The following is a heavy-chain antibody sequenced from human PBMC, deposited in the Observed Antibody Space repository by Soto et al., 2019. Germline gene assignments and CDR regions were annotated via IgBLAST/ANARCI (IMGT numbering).Heavy chain of an antibody. V-gene: IGHV2-5*02. J-gene: IGHJ4*02. CDR3: AHRLDDGESGSGLDY. CDR2: IYWDDDK. Sequence: QITLKESGPTLVKPTQTLTLTCTFSGFSLSTSGVGVGWIRQPPGKALEWLALIYWDDDKRYSPSLKSRLTIXXDXSXXQVVLTMTNMDPVDTATYYCAHRLDDGESGSGLDYWGQGTLVTVSS. D-gene: IGHD2-15*01. CDR1: GFSLSTSGVG.